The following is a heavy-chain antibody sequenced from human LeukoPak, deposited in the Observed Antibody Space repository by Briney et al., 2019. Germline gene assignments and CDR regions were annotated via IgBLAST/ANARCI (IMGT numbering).Heavy chain of an antibody. Sequence: ASVKVSCKASGYTFTSYDINWARQATGQGLEWMGWMNPNSGNTGYAQKFQGRVTMTRNTSISTAYMELSSLRSEDTAVYYCACSSGWGSGSYWEYFQHWGQGTLVTVSS. D-gene: IGHD1-26*01. CDR2: MNPNSGNT. CDR1: GYTFTSYD. J-gene: IGHJ1*01. CDR3: ACSSGWGSGSYWEYFQH. V-gene: IGHV1-8*01.